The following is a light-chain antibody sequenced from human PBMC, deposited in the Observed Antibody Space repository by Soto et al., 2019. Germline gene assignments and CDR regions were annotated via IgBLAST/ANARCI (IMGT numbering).Light chain of an antibody. V-gene: IGKV3-20*01. CDR1: QSASSQY. J-gene: IGKJ1*01. Sequence: PGERATLSCRASQSASSQYLSWYQQRPGQPPRLLIYSVFIRAADIPDRFSGSGSGTDFTLTINRLEPEDFAVYYCQQYDSSPRTFGQGTKVEIK. CDR3: QQYDSSPRT. CDR2: SVF.